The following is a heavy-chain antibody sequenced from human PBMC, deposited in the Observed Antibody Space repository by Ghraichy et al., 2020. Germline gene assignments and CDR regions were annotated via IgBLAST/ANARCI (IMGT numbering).Heavy chain of an antibody. V-gene: IGHV3-23*01. J-gene: IGHJ6*03. CDR1: GFTFSNYA. CDR2: FTGSGTRT. D-gene: IGHD2-21*01. CDR3: AKVANYYYSYFMDV. Sequence: GGSLRLSCAASGFTFSNYAMSWVRQAPGRGLEWVATFTGSGTRTYNADSVKGRFTVSRDNSKNTLYLQMNSLRAEDTAVYYCAKVANYYYSYFMDVWGKGTTVTVSS.